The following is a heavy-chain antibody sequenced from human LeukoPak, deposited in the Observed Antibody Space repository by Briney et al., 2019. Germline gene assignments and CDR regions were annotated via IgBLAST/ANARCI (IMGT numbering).Heavy chain of an antibody. Sequence: SVKVSCKSSGGTFSSYAISWVRQAPGQGLELMGRIIPIFGIANYSQKFQGRVTITADKSTSTAYMELSSLRSEDTAVYYCASTTNIVLMVYAIQEEYDYYGMDVWGQGTTVTVSS. J-gene: IGHJ6*02. CDR3: ASTTNIVLMVYAIQEEYDYYGMDV. D-gene: IGHD2-8*01. CDR1: GGTFSSYA. CDR2: IIPIFGIA. V-gene: IGHV1-69*04.